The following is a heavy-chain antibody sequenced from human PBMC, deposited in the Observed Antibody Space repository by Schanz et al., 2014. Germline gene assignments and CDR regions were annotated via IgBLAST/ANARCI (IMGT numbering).Heavy chain of an antibody. CDR2: IYYSGST. Sequence: QVQLQESGPGLVKPSETLSLTCTVSGGSISSSSYFWGWIRQPPGKGLEWIGYIYYSGSTNYNPSLKSRVTISVDTSKNQFSLKLSSVTAADTAVYYCARAEINSGYARYYYGMDVWGQGTVVTVSS. CDR3: ARAEINSGYARYYYGMDV. D-gene: IGHD5-12*01. CDR1: GGSISSSSYF. J-gene: IGHJ6*02. V-gene: IGHV4-61*01.